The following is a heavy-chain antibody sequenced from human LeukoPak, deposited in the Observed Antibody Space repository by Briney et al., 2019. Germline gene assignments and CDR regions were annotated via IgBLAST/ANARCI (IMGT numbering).Heavy chain of an antibody. CDR1: GFTFDDYA. J-gene: IGHJ4*02. CDR3: AKVRSMVRGDYYFDY. D-gene: IGHD3-10*01. CDR2: ISWNSGSI. Sequence: PGRSLRLSCAASGFTFDDYAMHWVRQAPGRGLEWVSGISWNSGSIGYADSVKGRFTISRDNAKNSLYLQMNSLRAEDTALYYCAKVRSMVRGDYYFDYWGQGTLVTVSS. V-gene: IGHV3-9*01.